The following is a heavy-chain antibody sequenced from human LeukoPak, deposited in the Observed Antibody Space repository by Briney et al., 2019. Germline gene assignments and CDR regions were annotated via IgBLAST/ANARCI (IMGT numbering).Heavy chain of an antibody. J-gene: IGHJ4*02. CDR2: ISSDTSTI. D-gene: IGHD6-13*01. Sequence: GGSLRLSCAASGFSFSSYSMNWVRQAPGKGLEWVSYISSDTSTIYYADSVKGRFTISRDNAKKSLYLQMNSLRAEDTAVYYCALSSSWYGGFFDYWGQGTLVTVSS. CDR1: GFSFSSYS. CDR3: ALSSSWYGGFFDY. V-gene: IGHV3-48*01.